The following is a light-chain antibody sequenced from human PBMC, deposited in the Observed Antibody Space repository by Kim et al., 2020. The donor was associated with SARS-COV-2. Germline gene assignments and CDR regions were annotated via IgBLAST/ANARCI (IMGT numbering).Light chain of an antibody. J-gene: IGKJ2*01. V-gene: IGKV3-20*01. CDR1: QSVSSSY. CDR3: QQYGSSPPMYT. Sequence: PGERATLSCRASQSVSSSYFAWYQQKPGQSPRLLIYGASNRATGIPDRFSGSGSGTDFTLTISRLEPEDFAVYYCQQYGSSPPMYTFGQGTNLEI. CDR2: GAS.